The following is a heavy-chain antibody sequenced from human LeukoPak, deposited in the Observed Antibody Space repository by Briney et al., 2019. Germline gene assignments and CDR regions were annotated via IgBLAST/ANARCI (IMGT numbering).Heavy chain of an antibody. CDR2: ISSNGNRA. CDR3: VKGSGTGWYGY. V-gene: IGHV3-64D*08. D-gene: IGHD6-19*01. Sequence: GGSLILSCSASGITFSSFSMHWVRQAPGKGLEYVSAISSNGNRAYYADSVKGRFTISRDNSENTLYLQMSSLRGEDTAMFYCVKGSGTGWYGYWGQGTLVTVSS. J-gene: IGHJ4*02. CDR1: GITFSSFS.